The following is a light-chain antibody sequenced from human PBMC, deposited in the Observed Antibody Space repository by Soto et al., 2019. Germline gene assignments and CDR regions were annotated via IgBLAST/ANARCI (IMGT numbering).Light chain of an antibody. CDR2: SIS. CDR1: TGAVTSNYY. J-gene: IGLJ2*01. CDR3: LLYYGGVHV. V-gene: IGLV7-43*01. Sequence: QAVVTQEPSVTVSPGGTVTLTCASSTGAVTSNYYPSWFQQKPGQAPRALFYSISNKHSWTPARFSGSLLGGKAALTLSDVQHADEDDYYCLLYYGGVHVFGGGTKLTVL.